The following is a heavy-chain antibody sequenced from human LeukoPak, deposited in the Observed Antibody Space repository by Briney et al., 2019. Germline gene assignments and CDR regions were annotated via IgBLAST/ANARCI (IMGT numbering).Heavy chain of an antibody. D-gene: IGHD3-22*01. V-gene: IGHV1-2*06. J-gene: IGHJ4*02. CDR1: GYTFTGYY. CDR2: INPNSGGT. Sequence: GASVKVPCKASGYTFTGYYMHWVRQAPGQGLEWMGRINPNSGGTNYAQKFQGRVTMTRDTSISTAYMELSRLRSDDTAVYYCARDLDGDSSGYYTDYWGQGTLVTVSS. CDR3: ARDLDGDSSGYYTDY.